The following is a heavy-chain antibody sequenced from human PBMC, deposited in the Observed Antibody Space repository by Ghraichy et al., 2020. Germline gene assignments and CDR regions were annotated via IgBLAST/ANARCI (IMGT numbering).Heavy chain of an antibody. J-gene: IGHJ4*02. Sequence: LSLTCAASGFTFSSYWMSWVRQAPGKGLEWVANIKQDGSEKYYVDSVKGRFTISRDNAKNSLYLQMNSLRAEDTAVYYCARDLFGDFWTRNYFDYWGQGTLVTVSS. CDR3: ARDLFGDFWTRNYFDY. D-gene: IGHD3-3*01. CDR2: IKQDGSEK. V-gene: IGHV3-7*01. CDR1: GFTFSSYW.